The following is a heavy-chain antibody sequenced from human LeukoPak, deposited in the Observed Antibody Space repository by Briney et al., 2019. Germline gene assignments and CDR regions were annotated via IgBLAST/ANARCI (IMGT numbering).Heavy chain of an antibody. CDR1: GFTFSSYG. Sequence: GRSLRLSCAASGFTFSSYGIHWVRQAPGKGLEWVAVISYDGSNKYYADSVKGRFSISRDNSKNTLYLQMNSLRAEDTAVYYCAKSGDSRDDYFDYWGQGTLVTVSS. J-gene: IGHJ4*02. CDR3: AKSGDSRDDYFDY. V-gene: IGHV3-30*18. D-gene: IGHD3-22*01. CDR2: ISYDGSNK.